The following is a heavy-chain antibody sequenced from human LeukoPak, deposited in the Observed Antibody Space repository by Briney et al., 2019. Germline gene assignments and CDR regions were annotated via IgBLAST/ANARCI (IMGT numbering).Heavy chain of an antibody. J-gene: IGHJ3*02. CDR1: GFTFSSYA. V-gene: IGHV3-23*01. Sequence: GGSLRLSCAASGFTFSSYAMSWVRQAPGKGLEWVSAISGSGGSTYYADSVKGRFTISRDNSKNTLYLQMNSLRAEDTAVYYCAKGRYSYGFPAGRAFDIWGQGTMVTVSS. CDR3: AKGRYSYGFPAGRAFDI. CDR2: ISGSGGST. D-gene: IGHD5-18*01.